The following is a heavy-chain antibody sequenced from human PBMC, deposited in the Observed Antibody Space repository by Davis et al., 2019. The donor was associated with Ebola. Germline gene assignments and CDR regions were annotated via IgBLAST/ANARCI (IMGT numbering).Heavy chain of an antibody. CDR3: AKGMGAVAGTSLHY. Sequence: GGSLRLSCAASGFTFSSYAMSWVRQAPGKGLEWVSAISGSAGSTDYADSVKGRFTISRDNSKNTLYLQMNSLRAEDTAVYYCAKGMGAVAGTSLHYWGQGTLVTVSS. V-gene: IGHV3-23*01. J-gene: IGHJ4*02. CDR1: GFTFSSYA. CDR2: ISGSAGST. D-gene: IGHD6-19*01.